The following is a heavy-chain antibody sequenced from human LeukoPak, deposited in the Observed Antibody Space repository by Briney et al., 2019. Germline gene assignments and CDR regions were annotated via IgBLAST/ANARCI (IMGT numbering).Heavy chain of an antibody. V-gene: IGHV3-23*01. Sequence: PGGSLRLSCAASRFTFSSYAMSWVRQAPGKGLEWVSAISGSGGTTYYADSVKGRFTISRDNSKNPLYLQMNSLRAEDTAVYYCAKLSSFGDLSRVRFDPWGQGTLVTVSS. CDR3: AKLSSFGDLSRVRFDP. J-gene: IGHJ5*02. CDR1: RFTFSSYA. CDR2: ISGSGGTT. D-gene: IGHD3-10*01.